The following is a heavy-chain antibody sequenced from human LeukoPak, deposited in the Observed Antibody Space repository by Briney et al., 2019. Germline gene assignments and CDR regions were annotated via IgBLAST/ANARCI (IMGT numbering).Heavy chain of an antibody. D-gene: IGHD3-22*01. J-gene: IGHJ4*02. CDR1: GGSISINY. Sequence: ASETLSLTCIVSGGSISINYWSWIRQPPGKGLEWIGHIYYSGSTNYNPSLKSRVTISVDTSKTQFSLKLSSVTAADTAVYYCARQVYDSSGYYTHFDYWGQGTLVTVSS. CDR2: IYYSGST. V-gene: IGHV4-59*08. CDR3: ARQVYDSSGYYTHFDY.